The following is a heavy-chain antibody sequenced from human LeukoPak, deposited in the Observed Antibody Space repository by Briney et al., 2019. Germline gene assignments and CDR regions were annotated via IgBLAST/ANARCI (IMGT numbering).Heavy chain of an antibody. Sequence: GGSLRLSCAASGFTFSSYAMSWVRQAPGKGLEWVSAISDSGGSTYYAEGRSTISRDNSKNTLFPQMNSLRAEDTAVYYCAKDRVEGDGYISLDSWGQGTLVTVSS. CDR2: ISDSGGST. V-gene: IGHV3-23*01. D-gene: IGHD5-24*01. J-gene: IGHJ4*02. CDR3: AKDRVEGDGYISLDS. CDR1: GFTFSSYA.